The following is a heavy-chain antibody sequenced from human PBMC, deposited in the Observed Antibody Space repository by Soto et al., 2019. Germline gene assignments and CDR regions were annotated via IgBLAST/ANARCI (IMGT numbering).Heavy chain of an antibody. CDR1: GFILSDCA. CDR3: ARDLSWGSKLYYYMDV. CDR2: ISSSSSVI. D-gene: IGHD3-16*01. V-gene: IGHV3-48*01. Sequence: GGSLRLSCATSGFILSDCAMNWVRQAPGKGLEWVSYISSSSSVIDYADSVKGRLTVSRDNARNSLYLQMNSLRAEDTAVYYCARDLSWGSKLYYYMDVWGKGTTVTVSS. J-gene: IGHJ6*03.